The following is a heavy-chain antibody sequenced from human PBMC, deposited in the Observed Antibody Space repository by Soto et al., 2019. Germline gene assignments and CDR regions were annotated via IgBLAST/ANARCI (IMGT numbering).Heavy chain of an antibody. CDR1: GGSFSGYY. CDR3: ARGRRGYYYDIRGYYSAEYFQH. J-gene: IGHJ1*01. V-gene: IGHV4-34*01. CDR2: INHSGST. Sequence: SETLCVTYAVYGGSFSGYYWSWIRQPPGKGLEWIGEINHSGSTNYNPSLKSRVTISVDTSKNQFSLKLSSVTAADTAVYYCARGRRGYYYDIRGYYSAEYFQHWGQGTLVTVSS. D-gene: IGHD3-22*01.